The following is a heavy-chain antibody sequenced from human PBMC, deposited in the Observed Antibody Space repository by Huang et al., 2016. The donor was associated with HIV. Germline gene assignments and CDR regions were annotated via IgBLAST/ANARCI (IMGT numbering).Heavy chain of an antibody. CDR1: GGSFSGYY. CDR2: ITHSGST. V-gene: IGHV4-34*01. J-gene: IGHJ4*02. D-gene: IGHD3-10*01. Sequence: QVQLHQWGAGLLKPSETLSLTCAVYGGSFSGYYWSWIRQPPGKGLEGIGEITHSGSTNYTPSLKSRVTISEETSKNQFSLKLSSVTAADTAVYYCARAPHYGSGSYYYWGQGTLVTVSS. CDR3: ARAPHYGSGSYYY.